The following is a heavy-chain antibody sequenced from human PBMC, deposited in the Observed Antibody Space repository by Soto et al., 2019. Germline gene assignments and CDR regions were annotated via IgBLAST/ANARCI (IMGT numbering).Heavy chain of an antibody. CDR3: ARDRAISDYRSSGALGL. V-gene: IGHV3-66*01. CDR2: IYSGGST. D-gene: IGHD6-6*01. CDR1: GFTVSGHY. J-gene: IGHJ4*02. Sequence: GGSLRLSCAASGFTVSGHYMSWVRQAPGKGLEWVSVIYSGGSTYYANSVTGRFTISRDNSRNTVYLQMNSLRAEDTAVYYCARDRAISDYRSSGALGLWGQGTLVTVSS.